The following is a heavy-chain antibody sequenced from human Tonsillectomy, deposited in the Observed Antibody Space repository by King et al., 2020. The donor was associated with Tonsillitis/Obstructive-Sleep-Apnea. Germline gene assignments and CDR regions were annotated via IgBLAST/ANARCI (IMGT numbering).Heavy chain of an antibody. CDR2: ISWNSGSI. Sequence: VQLVESGGGLVQPGRSLRLSCAASGFTFDDYAMHWVRQAPGKGLEWVSYISWNSGSIGYADSVKGRFTISRDNAKNSLYLQMNTLRAEDTALYYCAKGRQWDTGMVDYWGQGTLVTVSS. J-gene: IGHJ4*02. CDR1: GFTFDDYA. V-gene: IGHV3-9*01. CDR3: AKGRQWDTGMVDY. D-gene: IGHD5-18*01.